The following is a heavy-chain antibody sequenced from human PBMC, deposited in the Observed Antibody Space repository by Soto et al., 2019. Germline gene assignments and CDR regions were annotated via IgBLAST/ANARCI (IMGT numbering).Heavy chain of an antibody. CDR2: LTPSGGEM. Sequence: PGGSRGPSSVPPGFTFGTYAITWAGQPQGKGLEWVSALTPSGGEMYYVDSVKGRFTISRDNSMNALYLQMNSLRIEDTGVYYCAHPRGYGALDSYDIWGQGTMVTVSS. V-gene: IGHV3-23*01. CDR1: GFTFGTYA. D-gene: IGHD3-10*01. J-gene: IGHJ3*02. CDR3: AHPRGYGALDSYDI.